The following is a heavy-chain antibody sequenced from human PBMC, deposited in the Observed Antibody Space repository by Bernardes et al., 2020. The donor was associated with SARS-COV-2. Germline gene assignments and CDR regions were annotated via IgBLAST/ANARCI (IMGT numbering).Heavy chain of an antibody. Sequence: SETLSLTCAVYGGSFSGYYWNWIRQPPGKGLEWIGEIDHSGSTNYNPSLKSRVTISLDTSKNQFSLKLTSVTAADTAVYYCARDGDGYTFHSRWFDPWGQGTLVTVSS. D-gene: IGHD5-12*01. CDR1: GGSFSGYY. CDR3: ARDGDGYTFHSRWFDP. J-gene: IGHJ5*02. CDR2: IDHSGST. V-gene: IGHV4-34*01.